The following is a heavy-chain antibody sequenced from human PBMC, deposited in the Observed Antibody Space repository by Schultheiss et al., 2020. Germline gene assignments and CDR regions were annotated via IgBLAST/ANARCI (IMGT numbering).Heavy chain of an antibody. J-gene: IGHJ5*02. V-gene: IGHV4-59*08. CDR1: GGSISSYY. CDR2: IYYSGST. Sequence: SETLSLTCTVSGGSISSYYWSWIRQPPGKGLEWIGYIYYSGSTNYNPSLKSRVTISVDTSKNQFSLKLSSVTAADTAVYYCARQSAVAGNWFDPWGQGTLVTVSS. D-gene: IGHD6-19*01. CDR3: ARQSAVAGNWFDP.